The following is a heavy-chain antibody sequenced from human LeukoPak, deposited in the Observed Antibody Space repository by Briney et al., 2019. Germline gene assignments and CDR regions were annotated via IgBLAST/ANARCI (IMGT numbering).Heavy chain of an antibody. V-gene: IGHV3-21*01. D-gene: IGHD3-10*01. Sequence: GGSLRLSCAASGFTFSSYSMNWVRQAPGKGLEWVSSISSSSSYIYYADTVKGRFTISRDNAKNSLYLQMNSLRAEDTAVYYCANLGSYYGSGSYENYYYYYMDVWGKGTTVTISS. J-gene: IGHJ6*03. CDR3: ANLGSYYGSGSYENYYYYYMDV. CDR1: GFTFSSYS. CDR2: ISSSSSYI.